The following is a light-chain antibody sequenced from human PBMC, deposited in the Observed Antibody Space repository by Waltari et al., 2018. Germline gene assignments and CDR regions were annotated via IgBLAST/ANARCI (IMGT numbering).Light chain of an antibody. J-gene: IGKJ4*01. CDR2: GAS. CDR1: QSVSMNY. CDR3: QQFGLIT. Sequence: DIVLTQSPGTLSLSPGETATLSCRASQSVSMNYLSWFQQKPGQAPRLLIYGASMRATGIPDRFRGGGSGTDFTLTITRLEPEDFAVYYCQQFGLITFGGGTKVEIK. V-gene: IGKV3-20*01.